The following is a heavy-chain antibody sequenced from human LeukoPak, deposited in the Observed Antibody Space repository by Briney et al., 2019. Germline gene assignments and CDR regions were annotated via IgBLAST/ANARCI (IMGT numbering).Heavy chain of an antibody. CDR1: GGSISSYY. J-gene: IGHJ4*02. CDR3: ARHGDGY. D-gene: IGHD7-27*01. V-gene: IGHV4-59*05. Sequence: SETLSLTCTVSGGSISSYYWSWIRQPPGKGLEWIGSIYYSGSTYYNPSLKSRVTISVDTSKNQFSLKLSSVTAADTAVYYCARHGDGYWGQGTLVTVSS. CDR2: IYYSGST.